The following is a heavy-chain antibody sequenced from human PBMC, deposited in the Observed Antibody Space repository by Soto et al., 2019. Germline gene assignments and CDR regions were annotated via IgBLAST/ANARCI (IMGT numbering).Heavy chain of an antibody. V-gene: IGHV4-31*03. CDR1: GGSISSGGYY. J-gene: IGHJ5*02. D-gene: IGHD2-2*02. Sequence: SETLSLTCTVSGGSISSGGYYWSWIRQHPGKGLEWIGYIYYSGSTYYNPSLKSRVTISVDTSKNQFSLKLSSVTAADTAVYYCARSPPCRSTSCYTYSPWFDPWGQGTLVTVSS. CDR3: ARSPPCRSTSCYTYSPWFDP. CDR2: IYYSGST.